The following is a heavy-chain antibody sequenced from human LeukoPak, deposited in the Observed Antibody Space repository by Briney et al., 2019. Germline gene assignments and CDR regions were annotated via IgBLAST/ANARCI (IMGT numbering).Heavy chain of an antibody. CDR3: ARVFSIAANYCDY. J-gene: IGHJ4*02. Sequence: PGGSLRLSCAASGFTFSTYSMNWVRQAPGKGLEWVSYISSTSDTIFYADSVKGRFAISRDNAKNSLYLQMNSLRDEDTAAYYCARVFSIAANYCDYWGQGTLVTVSS. CDR2: ISSTSDTI. D-gene: IGHD6-13*01. CDR1: GFTFSTYS. V-gene: IGHV3-48*02.